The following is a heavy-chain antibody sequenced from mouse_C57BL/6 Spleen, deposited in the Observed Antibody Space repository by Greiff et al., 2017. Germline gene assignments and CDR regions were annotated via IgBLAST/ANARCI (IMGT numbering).Heavy chain of an antibody. CDR1: GFSFNTYA. Sequence: EVQLVESGGGLVQPKGSLKLSCAASGFSFNTYAMNWVRQAPGKGLEWVARIRSKSNNYATYYADSVKDRFTISRDDSESMLYLQMNNLKTEDTAMYYCVRQGDYYAGYAMDDWGQGTSVTVSS. J-gene: IGHJ4*01. D-gene: IGHD1-1*01. V-gene: IGHV10-1*01. CDR3: VRQGDYYAGYAMDD. CDR2: IRSKSNNYAT.